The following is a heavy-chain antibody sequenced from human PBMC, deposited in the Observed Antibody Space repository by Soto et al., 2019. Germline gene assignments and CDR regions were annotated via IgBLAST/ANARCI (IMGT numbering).Heavy chain of an antibody. V-gene: IGHV3-30-3*01. CDR2: ISYDGSNK. D-gene: IGHD2-2*02. CDR3: ARENPYTGVFDI. CDR1: GFTFSSYA. J-gene: IGHJ3*02. Sequence: SLRLSCAASGFTFSSYAMHWVRQAPGKGLEWVAVISYDGSNKYYADSVKGRFTISRDNSKNTLYLQMNSLRAEDTAAYYCARENPYTGVFDIGGKGKMAPVPS.